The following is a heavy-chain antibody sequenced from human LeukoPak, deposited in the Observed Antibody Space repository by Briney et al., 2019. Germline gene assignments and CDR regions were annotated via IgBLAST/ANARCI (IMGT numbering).Heavy chain of an antibody. V-gene: IGHV4-31*03. Sequence: SQTLSLTCTVSGGSISSGGYYWSWIRQHPGKGLEWIGYIHYSGDTYYSPSLKSRLTISVVTSKNQFSLRLRSVTAAETAVYYCARVVAYDSTGYYLYYFDYWGQGTLVTVAA. CDR3: ARVVAYDSTGYYLYYFDY. D-gene: IGHD3-22*01. CDR2: IHYSGDT. CDR1: GGSISSGGYY. J-gene: IGHJ4*02.